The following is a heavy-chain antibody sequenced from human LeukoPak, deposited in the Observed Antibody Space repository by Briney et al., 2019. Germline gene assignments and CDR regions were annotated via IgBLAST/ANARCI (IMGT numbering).Heavy chain of an antibody. CDR3: AREMWSGYSSSWYVVY. CDR2: ISAYNGNT. Sequence: GASVKVSCKASGYTFTSYGISWVRQAPGQGLEWMGWISAYNGNTNYAQKLRGRVTMTTDTSTSTAYMELRSLRSDDTAVYYCAREMWSGYSSSWYVVYWGQGTLVTVSS. D-gene: IGHD6-13*01. CDR1: GYTFTSYG. V-gene: IGHV1-18*01. J-gene: IGHJ4*02.